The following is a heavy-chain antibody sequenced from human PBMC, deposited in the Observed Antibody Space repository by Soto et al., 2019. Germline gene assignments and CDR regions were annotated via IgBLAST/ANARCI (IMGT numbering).Heavy chain of an antibody. J-gene: IGHJ4*02. CDR2: ISAYNGNT. CDR3: ARVDCSSTSCYRAGDY. Sequence: ASVKVSCKASGYTFTSYGISWVRQAPGQGLEWMGWISAYNGNTNYAQKLQGRVTMTTDTSTSTAYMELRSLRSDDTAVYYCARVDCSSTSCYRAGDYWGQGTLVTVSS. D-gene: IGHD2-2*02. CDR1: GYTFTSYG. V-gene: IGHV1-18*04.